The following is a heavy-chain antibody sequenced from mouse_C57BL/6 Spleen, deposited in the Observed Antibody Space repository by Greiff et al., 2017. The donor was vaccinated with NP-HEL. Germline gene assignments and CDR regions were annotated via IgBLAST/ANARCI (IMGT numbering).Heavy chain of an antibody. CDR3: AIVARDYAMDY. Sequence: QVQLQQSGAELVKPGASVRISCKASASAFSSYWMNWVKPRPGRGLEWMGKIYPGEGDTNYNGKFKGKATLTADKSSSTAYMQLSSLTSEDSAVYFCAIVARDYAMDYWGQGTSVTVSS. J-gene: IGHJ4*01. D-gene: IGHD1-1*01. CDR2: IYPGEGDT. CDR1: ASAFSSYW. V-gene: IGHV1-80*01.